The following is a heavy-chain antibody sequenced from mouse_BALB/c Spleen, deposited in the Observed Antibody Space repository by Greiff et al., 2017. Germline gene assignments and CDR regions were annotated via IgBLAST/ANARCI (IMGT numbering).Heavy chain of an antibody. CDR2: IDPANGNT. Sequence: EVQRVESGAELVKPGASVKLSCTASGFNIKDTYMHWVKQRPEQGLEWIGRIDPANGNTKYDPKFQGKATITADTSSNTAYLQLSSLTSEDTAVYYCASGYGPFAYWGQGTLVTVSA. V-gene: IGHV14-3*02. D-gene: IGHD1-2*01. CDR3: ASGYGPFAY. J-gene: IGHJ3*01. CDR1: GFNIKDTY.